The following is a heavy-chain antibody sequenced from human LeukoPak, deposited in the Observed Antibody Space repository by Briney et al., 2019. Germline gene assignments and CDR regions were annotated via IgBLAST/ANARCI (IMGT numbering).Heavy chain of an antibody. V-gene: IGHV3-11*04. CDR1: GFTFSDYY. CDR2: ISSSGSTI. D-gene: IGHD6-13*01. CDR3: ASGELLAAAGTEDS. J-gene: IGHJ4*02. Sequence: GGSLRLTCAASGFTFSDYYMSWIRQAPGKGLEWVSYISSSGSTIYYADSVKGRFTISRDNAKNSLYLQMNSLRAEDTAVYYCASGELLAAAGTEDSWGQGTLVTVSS.